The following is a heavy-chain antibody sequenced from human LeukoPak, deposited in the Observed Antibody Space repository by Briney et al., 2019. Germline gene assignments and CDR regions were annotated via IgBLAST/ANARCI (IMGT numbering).Heavy chain of an antibody. D-gene: IGHD3-10*01. Sequence: GGSLRLSCAASGFTFSSYAMNWVRQAPGKGLERVSAISGSGGNTYYADSVKGRFTISRDNSKNTLYLQMNSLRAEDTAVYYCAKGTMGRGFGYWGQGTLVTVSS. CDR3: AKGTMGRGFGY. CDR1: GFTFSSYA. CDR2: ISGSGGNT. J-gene: IGHJ4*02. V-gene: IGHV3-23*01.